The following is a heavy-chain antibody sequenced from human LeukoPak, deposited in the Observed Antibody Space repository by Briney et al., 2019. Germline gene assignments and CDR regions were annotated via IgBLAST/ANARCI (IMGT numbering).Heavy chain of an antibody. CDR3: ASLRYFDWLPDY. Sequence: GGSLRLSCAASGFTFSSYSLNWVRQAPGKGLEWVSSISISSTYIYYADSVKGRFTISRDNSKNTLYLQMNSLRAEDTAVYYCASLRYFDWLPDYWGQGTLVTVSS. CDR1: GFTFSSYS. V-gene: IGHV3-21*04. CDR2: ISISSTYI. D-gene: IGHD3-9*01. J-gene: IGHJ4*02.